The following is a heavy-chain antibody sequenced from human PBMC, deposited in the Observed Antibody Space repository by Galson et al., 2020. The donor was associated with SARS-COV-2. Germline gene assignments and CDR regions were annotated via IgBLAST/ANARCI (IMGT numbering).Heavy chain of an antibody. V-gene: IGHV3-74*01. Sequence: GESLKLYCAASGFTFRSYWMHWVRQVPGKGLVWVSRINRDGRSTSYADSVKGRFTISRDHANNTLYLQMNSLRADDTAVFYCGRGNVDGLDFWGQGGPVTVSS. CDR1: GFTFRSYW. J-gene: IGHJ6*02. CDR3: GRGNVDGLDF. D-gene: IGHD3-10*02. CDR2: INRDGRST.